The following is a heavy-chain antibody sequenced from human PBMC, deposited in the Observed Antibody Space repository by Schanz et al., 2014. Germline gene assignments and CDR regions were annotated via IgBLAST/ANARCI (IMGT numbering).Heavy chain of an antibody. CDR1: GFIFSSYG. CDR2: IWNNGVTK. Sequence: VQLVESGGGLVKPGGSLRLSCAASGFIFSSYGLHWVRQPAGKGLEWVAVIWNNGVTKYYADSVRGRFTISRDRFQNTLYLRMSSLRAEDTAVYYCARDSRPNYDFLTAYYSIDYWGQGTLVTVSS. J-gene: IGHJ4*02. D-gene: IGHD3-9*01. CDR3: ARDSRPNYDFLTAYYSIDY. V-gene: IGHV3-33*01.